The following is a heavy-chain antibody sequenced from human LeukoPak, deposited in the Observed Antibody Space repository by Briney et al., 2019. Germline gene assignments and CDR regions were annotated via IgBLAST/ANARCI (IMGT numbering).Heavy chain of an antibody. J-gene: IGHJ6*03. CDR3: AIGRTGEPSKYIDG. Sequence: SETLSLTCTVSGGSISRGSYYWSWIRQPAGKGLEWIGRIYTSGSTNYNPSLKSRVTISVDTSKNQFSLKLSTMTPADTAEYYFAIGRTGEPSKYIDGSGKGTTVTVSS. CDR1: GGSISRGSYY. D-gene: IGHD3-10*01. V-gene: IGHV4-61*02. CDR2: IYTSGST.